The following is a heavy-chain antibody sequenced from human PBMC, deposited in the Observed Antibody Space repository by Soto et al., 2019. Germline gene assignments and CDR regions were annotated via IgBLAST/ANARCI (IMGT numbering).Heavy chain of an antibody. CDR3: VCGPNFDY. J-gene: IGHJ4*02. CDR1: GYSFTIYW. Sequence: PWGALKLSCKGSGYSFTIYWIGWVRQMPGKGLEWVGIIYPGDSDTRYSPSFQGQLTLSADKSISTAYLQWSSLKASDTAMYYCVCGPNFDYWGQGTLVTVSS. V-gene: IGHV5-51*01. CDR2: IYPGDSDT.